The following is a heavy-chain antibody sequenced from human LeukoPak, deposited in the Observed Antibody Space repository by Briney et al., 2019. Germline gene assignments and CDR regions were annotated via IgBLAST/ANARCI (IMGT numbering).Heavy chain of an antibody. V-gene: IGHV3-74*01. CDR2: INSDGSST. Sequence: GGSLRLSCAASGFTFSSYWMHWVRQAPGKGLVWVSRINSDGSSTSYADSVKGRFTISRDNAKNTLYLQMNSLRAEDTAVYYCASGRWLQFNDHWGQGTLVTVSS. J-gene: IGHJ4*02. CDR1: GFTFSSYW. CDR3: ASGRWLQFNDH. D-gene: IGHD5-24*01.